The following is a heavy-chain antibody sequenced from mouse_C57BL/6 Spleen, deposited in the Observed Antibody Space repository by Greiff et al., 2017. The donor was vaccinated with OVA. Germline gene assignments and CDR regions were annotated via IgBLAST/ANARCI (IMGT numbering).Heavy chain of an antibody. D-gene: IGHD3-2*02. CDR3: ERSDSSDYLDY. CDR1: GYTFTSYD. CDR2: IYPSNGST. J-gene: IGHJ2*01. Sequence: VKLVESGPELVKPGASVKLSCKASGYTFTSYDINWVKQRPGQGLEWIGWIYPSNGSTKYNEKFKGKATLTVDTSSNTAYMELHSLTSEDSAVYFCERSDSSDYLDYWGQGTTLTVSS. V-gene: IGHV1-85*01.